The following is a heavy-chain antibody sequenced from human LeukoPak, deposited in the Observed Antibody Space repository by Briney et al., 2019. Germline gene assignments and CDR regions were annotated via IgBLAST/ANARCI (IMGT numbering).Heavy chain of an antibody. CDR3: AKDRAGDGYNYGLVDY. CDR2: IRGSGGST. Sequence: GGSLRLSCAASGFTFSSYAMNWVRQAPGKGLEWVSGIRGSGGSTYYADSVKGRFTISRDNSKNTLFLQMNSLRAEDTAVYYCAKDRAGDGYNYGLVDYWGQGILVTVSS. J-gene: IGHJ4*02. V-gene: IGHV3-23*01. D-gene: IGHD5-24*01. CDR1: GFTFSSYA.